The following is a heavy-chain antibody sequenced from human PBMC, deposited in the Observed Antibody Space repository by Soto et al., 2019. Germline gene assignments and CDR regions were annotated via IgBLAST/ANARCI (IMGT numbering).Heavy chain of an antibody. CDR2: IFPSGSDT. Sequence: GESLKISCRGSGYSFNSYWIGWVRQMPGKGLEWMGIIFPSGSDTTYSPSFQGQVTISADKSISTAYLQWNSLKASDSAMYYCGRLDSSYYFDYWGQGTLVTVSS. J-gene: IGHJ4*02. CDR1: GYSFNSYW. D-gene: IGHD3-22*01. V-gene: IGHV5-51*01. CDR3: GRLDSSYYFDY.